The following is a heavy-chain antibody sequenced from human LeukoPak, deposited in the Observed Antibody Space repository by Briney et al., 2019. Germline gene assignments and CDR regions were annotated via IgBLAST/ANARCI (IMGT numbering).Heavy chain of an antibody. V-gene: IGHV4-4*07. Sequence: TSETLSLTCTVSGGSISSYYWSWIRQPAGKGLEWIGRIYTSGSTNYNPSLKSRVTMSVDTSKNQFSLKLSSVTAADTAVYYCARALGFLKWYPYYFDYWGQGTLVTVSS. CDR2: IYTSGST. J-gene: IGHJ4*02. CDR3: ARALGFLKWYPYYFDY. D-gene: IGHD3-3*02. CDR1: GGSISSYY.